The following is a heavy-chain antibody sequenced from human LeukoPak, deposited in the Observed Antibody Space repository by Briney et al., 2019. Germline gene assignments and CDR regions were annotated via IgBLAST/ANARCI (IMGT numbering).Heavy chain of an antibody. Sequence: ASVKVSCKAFGYIFTSYDVNWVRQATGQGLKWMGWMNPNSGNTGYAQKFQGRVTMTRNTSISTAYMELSSLRSEDTAVYYCARGRFLTVGDYWGQGTLVTVSS. CDR3: ARGRFLTVGDY. CDR1: GYIFTSYD. CDR2: MNPNSGNT. V-gene: IGHV1-8*01. J-gene: IGHJ4*02. D-gene: IGHD2-21*02.